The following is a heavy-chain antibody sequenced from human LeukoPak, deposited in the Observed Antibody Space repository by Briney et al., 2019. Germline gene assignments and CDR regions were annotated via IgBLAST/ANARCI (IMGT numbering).Heavy chain of an antibody. CDR1: GFTFSSYG. D-gene: IGHD4-17*01. Sequence: GGSLRLSCAASGFTFSSYGMHWVRQAPGKGLEWVAVISYDGSNKYYADSVKGRFTISRDNSKNTLYLQMNSLRAEDTAVYYCARDDGGMTTVTTGGYWGQGTLVTVSS. V-gene: IGHV3-30*03. CDR3: ARDDGGMTTVTTGGY. CDR2: ISYDGSNK. J-gene: IGHJ1*01.